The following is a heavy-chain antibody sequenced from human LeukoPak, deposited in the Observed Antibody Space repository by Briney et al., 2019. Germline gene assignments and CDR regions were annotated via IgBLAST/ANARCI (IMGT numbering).Heavy chain of an antibody. CDR1: GGSISSYY. CDR2: IYYSGST. CDR3: ARRGGNPLGAF. J-gene: IGHJ3*01. D-gene: IGHD4-23*01. Sequence: PSETLSLTCTVSGGSISSYYWSWIRQPPGKGLEWIGYIYYSGSTNYNPSLKSRVTISVDTSKNQFSLKLTSVTAADTAMYYCARRGGNPLGAFWGQGTMVTVSS. V-gene: IGHV4-59*01.